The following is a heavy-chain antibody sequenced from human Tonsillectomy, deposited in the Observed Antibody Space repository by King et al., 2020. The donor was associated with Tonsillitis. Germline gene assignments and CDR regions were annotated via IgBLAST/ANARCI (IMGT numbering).Heavy chain of an antibody. CDR1: GFTFSSYG. Sequence: VQLVESGGGVVQPGRSLRLSCAASGFTFSSYGMHWVRQAPGKGLEWVAVISYDGSNKYYADSVKGRFTISRDNSKNTRYLQMNSLRAEDTAVYYCAKTFDYWGQGTLVTVSS. J-gene: IGHJ4*02. CDR3: AKTFDY. CDR2: ISYDGSNK. V-gene: IGHV3-30*18.